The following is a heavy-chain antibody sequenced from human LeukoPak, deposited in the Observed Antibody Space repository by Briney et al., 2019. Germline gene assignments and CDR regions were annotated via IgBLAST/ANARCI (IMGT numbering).Heavy chain of an antibody. V-gene: IGHV4-61*01. CDR1: GGSINTGNYY. CDR3: ARRTYSWANWFDP. D-gene: IGHD1-26*01. J-gene: IGHJ5*02. CDR2: IFYSGST. Sequence: SETLSLTCTVSGGSINTGNYYWSWIRQPPGKGLEWIGYIFYSGSTSYNPSLKSRVNISLDTSKNQFSLKLRSVTAADTAVYYCARRTYSWANWFDPWGQGTLVTVSS.